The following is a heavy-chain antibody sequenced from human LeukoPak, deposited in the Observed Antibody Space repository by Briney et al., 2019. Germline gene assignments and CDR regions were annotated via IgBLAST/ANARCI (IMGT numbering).Heavy chain of an antibody. V-gene: IGHV1-69*05. J-gene: IGHJ3*02. CDR1: GGTFSSYA. D-gene: IGHD2-2*01. CDR2: IIPPFGTA. Sequence: GSSVKVSCKASGGTFSSYAISWVRRAPGQGCVGMGGIIPPFGTANYAQKFQGRVTITTDESTSTAYMELSSLRSEDTAVYYCARGLRYCGSTSCSKIDAFDIWGQGTMVTVSS. CDR3: ARGLRYCGSTSCSKIDAFDI.